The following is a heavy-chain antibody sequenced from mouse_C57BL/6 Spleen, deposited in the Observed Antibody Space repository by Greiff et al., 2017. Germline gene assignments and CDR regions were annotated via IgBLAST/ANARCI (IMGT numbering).Heavy chain of an antibody. CDR3: TTEYYYCSSPAFAY. Sequence: VQLQQPGAELVRPGASVKLSCTASGFNIKDDYMHWVKQRPEQGLEWIGWIDPENGDTEYASKFQGKATITADTSSNTAYLQLSSLTSEDTAVYYCTTEYYYCSSPAFAYWGQGTLVTVSA. D-gene: IGHD1-1*01. J-gene: IGHJ3*01. CDR1: GFNIKDDY. CDR2: IDPENGDT. V-gene: IGHV14-4*01.